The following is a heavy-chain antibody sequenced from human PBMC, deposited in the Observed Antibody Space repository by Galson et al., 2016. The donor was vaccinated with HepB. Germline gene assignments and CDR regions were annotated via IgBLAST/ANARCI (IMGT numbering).Heavy chain of an antibody. CDR2: IYASGDT. Sequence: TLSLTCTVSGGAISTGNYHWNWFRQPAGKGLEWIGRIYASGDTTYSPPLKSRVTMSVDTSRNQFSLKVRSLTAADTAVYYCARGRHSGYEDRYFDFWGQGSLVTVSS. CDR3: ARGRHSGYEDRYFDF. CDR1: GGAISTGNYH. D-gene: IGHD5-12*01. J-gene: IGHJ4*02. V-gene: IGHV4-61*02.